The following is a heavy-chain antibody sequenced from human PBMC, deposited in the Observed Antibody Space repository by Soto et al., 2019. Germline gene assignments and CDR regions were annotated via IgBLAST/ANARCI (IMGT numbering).Heavy chain of an antibody. Sequence: QVQLQESGPGLVKPSGTLSLTCAVSGGSFTSNNWWTWIRQPPGQWLEWIGEIYRTGSPNYNPSLKSRVTISLHKSENQFSLKLSSLAAADTAVYYCASRDPGTSVAYLGQGTLVTVSS. V-gene: IGHV4-4*02. D-gene: IGHD1-7*01. CDR1: GGSFTSNNW. CDR2: IYRTGSP. J-gene: IGHJ4*02. CDR3: ASRDPGTSVAY.